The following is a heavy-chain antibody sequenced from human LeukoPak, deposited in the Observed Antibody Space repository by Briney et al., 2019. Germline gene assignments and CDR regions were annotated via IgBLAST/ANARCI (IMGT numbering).Heavy chain of an antibody. CDR2: ISSGGGSK. D-gene: IGHD6-25*01. V-gene: IGHV3-23*01. J-gene: IGHJ4*02. CDR3: ARGYSSGRVEY. CDR1: GFTFSSYP. Sequence: GGSLRLFCAASGFTFSSYPMIWVREATGMGVEWVSNISSGGGSKYYAEAVKGRLTITRDNSRETLYLQIDSLRAEDTAVYYCARGYSSGRVEYWGQGTLVTVSS.